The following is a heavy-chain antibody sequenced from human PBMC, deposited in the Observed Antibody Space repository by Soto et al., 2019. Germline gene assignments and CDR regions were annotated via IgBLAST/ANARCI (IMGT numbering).Heavy chain of an antibody. CDR2: MNPNTGNS. Sequence: ASVKVSCKASGYTFTSYDIYWVRRATGQGLEWMGWMNPNTGNSAYAQKFQGRVTISVDTSKNQFSLKLSPVTAADTAVYYCARVGGTIYFRWFDPWGQGTLVTVSS. CDR1: GYTFTSYD. J-gene: IGHJ5*02. D-gene: IGHD1-7*01. V-gene: IGHV1-8*01. CDR3: ARVGGTIYFRWFDP.